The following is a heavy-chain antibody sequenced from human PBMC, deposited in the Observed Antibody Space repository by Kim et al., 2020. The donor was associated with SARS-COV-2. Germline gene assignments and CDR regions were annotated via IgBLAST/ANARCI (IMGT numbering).Heavy chain of an antibody. V-gene: IGHV4-34*01. Sequence: SETLSLTCAVYGGSFSGYYWSWIRQPPGKGLEWIGEINHSGSTNYNPSLKSRVTISVDTSKNQFSLKLSSVTAADTAVYYCARGRRGVRGVIRFDPWGQGTLFTVSS. CDR1: GGSFSGYY. CDR3: ARGRRGVRGVIRFDP. J-gene: IGHJ5*02. D-gene: IGHD3-10*01. CDR2: INHSGST.